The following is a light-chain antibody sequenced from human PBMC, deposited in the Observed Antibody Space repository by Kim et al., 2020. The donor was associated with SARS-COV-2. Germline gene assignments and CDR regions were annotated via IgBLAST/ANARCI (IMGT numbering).Light chain of an antibody. Sequence: SYELTQPPSVSVSPGQTASITCSGDKLGDKYVSWYQQEPGQSPLLIIYQDNKRPSGIPERFSGSNSGNTATLTISETQAMDEADYYCQAWDISTYVFGTGTKVTVL. V-gene: IGLV3-1*01. CDR1: KLGDKY. CDR2: QDN. J-gene: IGLJ1*01. CDR3: QAWDISTYV.